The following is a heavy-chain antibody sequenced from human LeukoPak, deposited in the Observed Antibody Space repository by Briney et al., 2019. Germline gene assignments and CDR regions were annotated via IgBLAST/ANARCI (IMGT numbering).Heavy chain of an antibody. CDR1: GGSISSYY. CDR2: IYYSGST. J-gene: IGHJ5*02. Sequence: SETLSLTCTVSGGSISSYYWGWIRQPPGKGLEWIGSIYYSGSTYYNPSLKSRVTISVDTSKNQFSLKLSSVTAADTAVYYCARDGRGPLFNWFDPWGQGTLVTVSS. V-gene: IGHV4-39*07. CDR3: ARDGRGPLFNWFDP. D-gene: IGHD2-21*01.